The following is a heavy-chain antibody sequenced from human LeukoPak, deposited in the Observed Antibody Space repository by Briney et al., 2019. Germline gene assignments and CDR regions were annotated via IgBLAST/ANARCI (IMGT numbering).Heavy chain of an antibody. Sequence: GGSLKLSCAASGXPLSTYSMNWVRQPPGKGLEWVSSISSSSSYIYYADSVKGRFTISRDNAKNSLYLQMNSLRAEDTAVYYCARVYYYDSSGYLGSGAFDIWGQGTMVTVSS. CDR2: ISSSSSYI. J-gene: IGHJ3*02. CDR1: GXPLSTYS. V-gene: IGHV3-21*01. CDR3: ARVYYYDSSGYLGSGAFDI. D-gene: IGHD3-22*01.